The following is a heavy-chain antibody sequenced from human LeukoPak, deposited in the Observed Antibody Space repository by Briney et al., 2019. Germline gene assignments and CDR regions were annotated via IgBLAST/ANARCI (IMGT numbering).Heavy chain of an antibody. V-gene: IGHV4-59*01. D-gene: IGHD3-22*01. CDR2: IYYSGST. CDR1: GGSISSYY. J-gene: IGHJ4*02. CDR3: ARAARSSGYYYFNYFDY. Sequence: PSETLSLTCTVSGGSISSYYWSWIRQPPGKGLEWIGYIYYSGSTNYNPSLKSRVTITVDTSKNQFSLKLSSVTAADTAVYYCARAARSSGYYYFNYFDYWGQGTLVTVSS.